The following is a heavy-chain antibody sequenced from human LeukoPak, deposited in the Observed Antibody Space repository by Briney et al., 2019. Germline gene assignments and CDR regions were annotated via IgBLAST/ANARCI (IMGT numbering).Heavy chain of an antibody. CDR1: GGTFSSYA. J-gene: IGHJ4*02. Sequence: SVKVSCKGSGGTFSSYAISWVRQAPGQGLEWVGGIIPIFGTANYAQKFQGRGTITTDESTSTAYMGLSRLRSEDTGVYYCARQDTVMVTADDWGEGTLVTVSS. V-gene: IGHV1-69*05. CDR2: IIPIFGTA. D-gene: IGHD5-18*01. CDR3: ARQDTVMVTADD.